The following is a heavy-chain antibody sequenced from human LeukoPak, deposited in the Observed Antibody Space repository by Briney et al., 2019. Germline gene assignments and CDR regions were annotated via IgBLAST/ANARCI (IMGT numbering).Heavy chain of an antibody. V-gene: IGHV3-9*01. D-gene: IGHD3-10*01. CDR3: AKDMMVRAVIIEGFDY. J-gene: IGHJ4*02. Sequence: GRSLRLSCAASGFTFDDYAMHWVRQAPGKGLEWVSGISWNSGSIGYADSVKGRFTISRDNAKNSLYLQMNSLRAEDTALYYCAKDMMVRAVIIEGFDYWGQGTLVTVSS. CDR1: GFTFDDYA. CDR2: ISWNSGSI.